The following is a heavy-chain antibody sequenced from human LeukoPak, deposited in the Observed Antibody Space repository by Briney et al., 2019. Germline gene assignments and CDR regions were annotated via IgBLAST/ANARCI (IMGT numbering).Heavy chain of an antibody. CDR3: ARDRDSGYGFRFDP. CDR2: ISSNGNT. V-gene: IGHV3-64*01. CDR1: GFTFSTYG. Sequence: GGSLRLSCAASGFTFSTYGMYWVRQAPGKGLEYVSSISSNGNTYYANSVKGRFTISRDNPKNSLYLQMNSLRAEDTAVYYCARDRDSGYGFRFDPWGQGTLVTVSS. J-gene: IGHJ5*02. D-gene: IGHD5-12*01.